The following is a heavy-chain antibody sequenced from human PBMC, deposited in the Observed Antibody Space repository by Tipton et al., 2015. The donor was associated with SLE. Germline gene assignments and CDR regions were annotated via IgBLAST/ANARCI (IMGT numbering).Heavy chain of an antibody. V-gene: IGHV1-18*01. CDR1: GYTFNSYG. Sequence: QVQLVQSGAEVKNPGVSVKVSCQASGYTFNSYGISWVRQAPGQGLEWMGWISGHNGNTKYAQKFQGRVTMTTDTSTSTAYMELRSLRSDDTALYYCAIAVTGRNSGASWGQGTLVTVSS. CDR3: AIAVTGRNSGAS. J-gene: IGHJ5*02. CDR2: ISGHNGNT. D-gene: IGHD6-19*01.